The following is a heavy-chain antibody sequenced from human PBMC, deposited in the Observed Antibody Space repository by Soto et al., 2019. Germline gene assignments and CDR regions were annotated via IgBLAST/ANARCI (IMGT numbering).Heavy chain of an antibody. CDR3: ARRASR. V-gene: IGHV3-48*03. CDR2: IHPSGQPI. CDR1: GFTFSSSE. D-gene: IGHD1-26*01. Sequence: GSLRLSCAVSGFTFSSSEMYWVRQAPGKGLEWISYIHPSGQPIFYADSVKGRFTISRDNANNSAFLQMNSLRAEDTAVYYCARRASRWGQGTMVTVSS. J-gene: IGHJ3*01.